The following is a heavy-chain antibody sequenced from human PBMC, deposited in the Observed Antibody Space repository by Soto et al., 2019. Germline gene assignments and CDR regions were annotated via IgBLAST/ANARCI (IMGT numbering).Heavy chain of an antibody. J-gene: IGHJ4*02. CDR1: GFTFSDYY. CDR2: ISSSGSTI. Sequence: GGSLRLSCAASGFTFSDYYMSWIRQAPGKGLEWVSYISSSGSTIYYADSVKGRFTISRDNAKNSLFLQMNSLRAEDTAVYYCARDPNPSHVSPADIIPPDYWGQGTLVTVSS. V-gene: IGHV3-11*01. D-gene: IGHD2-2*01. CDR3: ARDPNPSHVSPADIIPPDY.